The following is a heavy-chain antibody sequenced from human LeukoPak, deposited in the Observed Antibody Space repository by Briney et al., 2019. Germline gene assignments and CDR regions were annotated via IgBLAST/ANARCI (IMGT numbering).Heavy chain of an antibody. CDR2: IYSGGST. CDR3: ARQVVRQWFHTLGGIDY. Sequence: PGGSLRPSCAASEFSVGSNYMTWVRQAPGKGLEWVSLIYSGGSTYYADSVKGRFTISRDNSKNTLYLQMDSLRAEDTAVYYCARQVVRQWFHTLGGIDYWGQGTLVTVSS. D-gene: IGHD2-15*01. CDR1: EFSVGSNY. J-gene: IGHJ4*02. V-gene: IGHV3-66*04.